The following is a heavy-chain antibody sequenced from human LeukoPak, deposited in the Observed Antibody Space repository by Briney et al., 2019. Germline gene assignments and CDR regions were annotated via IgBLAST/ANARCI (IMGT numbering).Heavy chain of an antibody. D-gene: IGHD5-12*01. CDR1: GFTFDDYA. J-gene: IGHJ4*02. Sequence: GGSPRLSCAASGFTFDDYAMHWVRQAPGKGLEWVSLIDWDGGSAYYADSVKGRFTISRDNSKNSLYLQMNSLRPEDTAMYYCAKGDGVATQDPPDYWGQGTLVTVSS. V-gene: IGHV3-43D*03. CDR3: AKGDGVATQDPPDY. CDR2: IDWDGGSA.